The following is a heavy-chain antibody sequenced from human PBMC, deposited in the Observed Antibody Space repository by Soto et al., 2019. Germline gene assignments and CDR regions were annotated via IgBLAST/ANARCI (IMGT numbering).Heavy chain of an antibody. V-gene: IGHV1-46*01. CDR2: INPSGGST. CDR3: ARAERFAHENWFDP. D-gene: IGHD2-21*01. J-gene: IGHJ5*02. Sequence: ASVKGYWKAAGYTFTSYYMHCVRQTPGQGLEWMGIINPSGGSTSYAQKFQGRVTMTRDTSTSTVYMELSSLRSEDTAVYYCARAERFAHENWFDPWGQGTLVTVSS. CDR1: GYTFTSYY.